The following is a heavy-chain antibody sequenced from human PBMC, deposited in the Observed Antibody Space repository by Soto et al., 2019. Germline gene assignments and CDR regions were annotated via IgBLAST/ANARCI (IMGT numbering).Heavy chain of an antibody. Sequence: GGSLRLSCAASGFTFNTYSLNWVRQAPGKGLEWVSSITSGSTYIYYADSVKGRFTISRGNAKNSLYLQMDSLRVEDTALYYCARSFDSIYVIDYWGQGALVTVSS. CDR2: ITSGSTYI. CDR1: GFTFNTYS. CDR3: ARSFDSIYVIDY. D-gene: IGHD4-4*01. J-gene: IGHJ4*02. V-gene: IGHV3-21*01.